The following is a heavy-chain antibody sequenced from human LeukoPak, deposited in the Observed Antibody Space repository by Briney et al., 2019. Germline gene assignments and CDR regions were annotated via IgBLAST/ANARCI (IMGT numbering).Heavy chain of an antibody. Sequence: PSQTLSLTCTVSGGSISSGDYYWSWIRQPPGKGLEWIGYIYYSGSTYYNPSLKSRVTISVDTSKNQFSLKLSSVTAADTAVYYFARGEEYSYGLGIIDYWGQGTLVTVSS. CDR2: IYYSGST. V-gene: IGHV4-30-4*08. CDR1: GGSISSGDYY. J-gene: IGHJ4*02. CDR3: ARGEEYSYGLGIIDY. D-gene: IGHD5-18*01.